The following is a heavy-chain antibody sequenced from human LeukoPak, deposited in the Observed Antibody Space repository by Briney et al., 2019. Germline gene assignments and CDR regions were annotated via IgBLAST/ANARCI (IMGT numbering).Heavy chain of an antibody. CDR2: ISGSGGNT. CDR1: GFTFRNYA. J-gene: IGHJ4*02. Sequence: GGSLRLSCAASGFTFRNYAVNWVRQAPGKGLEWVSGISGSGGNTFYADSVKGRFTISRDNSKNTVSLQMNSLRAEDTAVYYCAKDGDRSFWYPLDYWGQGGLVTVSS. V-gene: IGHV3-23*01. D-gene: IGHD6-13*01. CDR3: AKDGDRSFWYPLDY.